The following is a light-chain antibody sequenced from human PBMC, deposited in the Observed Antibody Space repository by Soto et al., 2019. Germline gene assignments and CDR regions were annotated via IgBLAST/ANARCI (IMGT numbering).Light chain of an antibody. CDR2: AAS. Sequence: DIQMTQSPSSLPASVGDRVTITCRASQSISSYLNWHQQKPGKAPKLLIYAASSLQSGVPSRFSGSGSGTDFTLTISSLQPEDFATYYCQQSYSTPLTFGGGTKVEIK. V-gene: IGKV1-39*01. CDR1: QSISSY. J-gene: IGKJ4*01. CDR3: QQSYSTPLT.